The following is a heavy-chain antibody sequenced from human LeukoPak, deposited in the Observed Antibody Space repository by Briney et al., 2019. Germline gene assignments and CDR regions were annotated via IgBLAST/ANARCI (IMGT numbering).Heavy chain of an antibody. J-gene: IGHJ4*02. CDR2: IYYSGST. CDR3: ARDRGIGDYYHYYFDY. V-gene: IGHV4-59*01. D-gene: IGHD4-17*01. Sequence: KPSETLSLTCTVPGGSISNYYWSWVRQPPGKGLEWIGYIYYSGSTKYNPSLKSRVTISIDTSKNQFSLKLSSVTAADTAVYYCARDRGIGDYYHYYFDYWGQGTLVTVSS. CDR1: GGSISNYY.